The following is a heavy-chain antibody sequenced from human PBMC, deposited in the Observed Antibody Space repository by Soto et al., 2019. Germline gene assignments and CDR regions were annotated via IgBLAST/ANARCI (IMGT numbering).Heavy chain of an antibody. CDR3: PSPGYSSGWPQGFDY. J-gene: IGHJ4*02. CDR2: IRSKAYGGTT. Sequence: PGGSLRLSCTASGFTFGDYAMSWVRQAPGKGLEWVGFIRSKAYGGTTEYAASVKGRFTISRDDSKSIAYLQMNSLKTEDTAVYYCPSPGYSSGWPQGFDYWGQGTMVTVS. CDR1: GFTFGDYA. V-gene: IGHV3-49*04. D-gene: IGHD6-19*01.